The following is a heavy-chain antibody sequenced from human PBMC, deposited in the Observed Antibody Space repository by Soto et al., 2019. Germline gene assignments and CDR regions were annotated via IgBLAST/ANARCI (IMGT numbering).Heavy chain of an antibody. J-gene: IGHJ5*02. V-gene: IGHV3-23*01. CDR1: GFTFSSYA. CDR2: ISGSGGST. D-gene: IGHD2-8*01. Sequence: GGSLRLSCAASGFTFSSYAMSWVRQAPGKGLEWVSAISGSGGSTYYADSVKGRLTISRDHSKNTRYLQMNSLRAEDTAVYDCAKSGVIGWFDPWGQGTLVTVSS. CDR3: AKSGVIGWFDP.